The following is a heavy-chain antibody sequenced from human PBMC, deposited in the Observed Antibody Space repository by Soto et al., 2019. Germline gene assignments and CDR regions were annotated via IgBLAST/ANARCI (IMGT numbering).Heavy chain of an antibody. Sequence: SVKVSCKASGGTFSSYAISWVRQAPGQGLEWMGGIIPIFGTANYAQKFQGRVTITADESTSTAYMELSSLRSEDTAVYYCAGLYCSSTSCYPQLGMDVWGQGTTVTVSS. CDR2: IIPIFGTA. CDR1: GGTFSSYA. D-gene: IGHD2-2*01. J-gene: IGHJ6*02. CDR3: AGLYCSSTSCYPQLGMDV. V-gene: IGHV1-69*13.